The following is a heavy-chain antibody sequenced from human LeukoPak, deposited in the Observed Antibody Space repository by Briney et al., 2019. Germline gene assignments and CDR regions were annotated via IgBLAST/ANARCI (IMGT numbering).Heavy chain of an antibody. D-gene: IGHD3-22*01. V-gene: IGHV1-2*02. J-gene: IGHJ1*01. Sequence: GASVKVSCKASGYTFSDYFMHWVRQAPGQGLEWVGWINPKSGGANSAQKFQGRVTMNRDTSISTGYMELSSLRSDDTAIYYCARDGVGYYDSSGYYYFQHWGQGTLVTASS. CDR1: GYTFSDYF. CDR3: ARDGVGYYDSSGYYYFQH. CDR2: INPKSGGA.